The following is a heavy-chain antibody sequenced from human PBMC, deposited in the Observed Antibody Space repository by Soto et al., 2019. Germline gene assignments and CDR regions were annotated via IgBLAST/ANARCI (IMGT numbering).Heavy chain of an antibody. J-gene: IGHJ5*02. CDR1: GGTFSSYA. Sequence: QVQLVQSGAEVKKPGSSVKVSCKASGGTFSSYAISWVRQAPGQGLEWMGGIIPIFGTANYAQKFQGRVTITADESTSTAYMELSSLRSEDTAVYYCARALNYDSSGHFVGWFDPWGQGTLVTVSS. D-gene: IGHD3-22*01. V-gene: IGHV1-69*01. CDR3: ARALNYDSSGHFVGWFDP. CDR2: IIPIFGTA.